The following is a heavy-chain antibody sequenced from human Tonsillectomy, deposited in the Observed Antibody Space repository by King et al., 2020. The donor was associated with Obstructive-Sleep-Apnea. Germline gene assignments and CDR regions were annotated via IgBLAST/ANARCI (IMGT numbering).Heavy chain of an antibody. D-gene: IGHD2-15*01. Sequence: QLVESGGGLVKPGGSLRLSCAASGIIITNAWMSWVRQAPGRGLDWVGRIRSKTDGGTTDYAPPVNCRFTISRDDSTNTLYLQMNSLTIEDTAVFYCTTIVRSGGLYYFDYWGQGTLVTVSS. V-gene: IGHV3-15*01. J-gene: IGHJ4*02. CDR2: IRSKTDGGTT. CDR3: TTIVRSGGLYYFDY. CDR1: GIIITNAW.